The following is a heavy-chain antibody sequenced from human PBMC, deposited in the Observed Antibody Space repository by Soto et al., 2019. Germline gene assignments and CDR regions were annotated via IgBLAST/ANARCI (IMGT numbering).Heavy chain of an antibody. CDR3: AKDGGSGSYSHGMDV. D-gene: IGHD1-26*01. CDR2: ISWNSGSI. CDR1: GFTFDDYA. J-gene: IGHJ6*02. Sequence: GGSLRLSCAASGFTFDDYAMHWVRQAPGKGLEWVSGISWNSGSIGYADSVEGRFTISRDNAKNSLYLQMNSLRAEDTALYYCAKDGGSGSYSHGMDVWGQGTTVIVSS. V-gene: IGHV3-9*01.